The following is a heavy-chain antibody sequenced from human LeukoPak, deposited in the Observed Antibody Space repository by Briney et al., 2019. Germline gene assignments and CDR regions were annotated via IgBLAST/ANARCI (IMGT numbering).Heavy chain of an antibody. Sequence: ASVKVSCKASGGTFSSYAISWVRQAPGQGLEWMGRIIPILGIANYAQKFQGRVTITADKSTSTAYMELSSLRSEDTAVYYCARGLRGYSYGYRGYYLDYWGQGTLVTVSS. CDR1: GGTFSSYA. CDR3: ARGLRGYSYGYRGYYLDY. V-gene: IGHV1-69*04. D-gene: IGHD5-18*01. J-gene: IGHJ4*02. CDR2: IIPILGIA.